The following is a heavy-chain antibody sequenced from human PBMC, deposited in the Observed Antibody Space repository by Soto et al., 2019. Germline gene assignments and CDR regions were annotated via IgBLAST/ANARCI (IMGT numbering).Heavy chain of an antibody. CDR3: ARASEGWGAFGGVSWFDP. CDR1: GGSISSGGYY. D-gene: IGHD3-16*01. J-gene: IGHJ5*02. V-gene: IGHV4-31*03. CDR2: IYYSGST. Sequence: SETLSLTCTVSGGSISSGGYYWSWIRQHPGKGLEWIGYIYYSGSTYYNPSLKSRVTISVDTSKNQFSLMLSSVTAADTAVYYWARASEGWGAFGGVSWFDPWGQGTLVTVSS.